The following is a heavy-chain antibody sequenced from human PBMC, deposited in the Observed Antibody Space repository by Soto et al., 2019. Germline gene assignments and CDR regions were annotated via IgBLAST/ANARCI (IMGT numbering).Heavy chain of an antibody. Sequence: SVKVSCKASGYTFSSYAISWVRQAPGQGLEWMGGIIPIFGTANYAQKFQGRVTITADESTSTAYMELSSLRSEDTAVYYCARDAKWDPRGVEAQQDDYFDNWGQGTLVTVSS. CDR2: IIPIFGTA. D-gene: IGHD1-26*01. V-gene: IGHV1-69*13. J-gene: IGHJ4*02. CDR3: ARDAKWDPRGVEAQQDDYFDN. CDR1: GYTFSSYA.